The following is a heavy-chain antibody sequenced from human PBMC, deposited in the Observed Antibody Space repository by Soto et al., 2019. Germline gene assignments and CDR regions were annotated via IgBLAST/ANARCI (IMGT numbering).Heavy chain of an antibody. D-gene: IGHD1-26*01. CDR2: IKQDGSEK. J-gene: IGHJ5*02. Sequence: EVQLVESGGGLVQPGGSLRLSCAASGFTFSSYRMSWVRQAPGKGLEWVANIKQDGSEKNYVDSVKGRFTISRDNANNSLYLQMNSLRAEDTAVYYCARVVGAPNWFDPWGQGTLVTVSS. CDR1: GFTFSSYR. CDR3: ARVVGAPNWFDP. V-gene: IGHV3-7*01.